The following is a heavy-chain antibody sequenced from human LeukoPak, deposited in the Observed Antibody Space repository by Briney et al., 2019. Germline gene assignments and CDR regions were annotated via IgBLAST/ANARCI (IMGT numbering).Heavy chain of an antibody. CDR1: GYSISSGYY. J-gene: IGHJ4*02. CDR2: IYHSGST. D-gene: IGHD6-19*01. Sequence: SETLSLTCAVSGYSISSGYYWGWIRQPPGKGLEWIGSIYHSGSTHYNPSLKSRDTISVDSSKNQFSLKLTSVTAADTAVYYCARVAAVAVTYYFDYWGQGTLVIVSS. CDR3: ARVAAVAVTYYFDY. V-gene: IGHV4-38-2*01.